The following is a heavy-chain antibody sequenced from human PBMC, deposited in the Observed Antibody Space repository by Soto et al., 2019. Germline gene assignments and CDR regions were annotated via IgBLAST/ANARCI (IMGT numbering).Heavy chain of an antibody. V-gene: IGHV3-23*01. CDR1: GFTFSSYA. CDR3: AKGFEGSWIQLWVTGAFDI. J-gene: IGHJ3*02. Sequence: EVQLLESGGGLVQPGGSLRLSCAASGFTFSSYAMRWVRQAPGKGLEWVSTISGSGGSTYYADSVKGRFTISRDNSKNTLYLQMNSLRAEDTAVYYCAKGFEGSWIQLWVTGAFDIWVQGTMVTVSS. D-gene: IGHD5-18*01. CDR2: ISGSGGST.